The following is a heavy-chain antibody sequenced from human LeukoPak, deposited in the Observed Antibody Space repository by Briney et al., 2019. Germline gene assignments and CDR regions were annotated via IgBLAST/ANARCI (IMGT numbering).Heavy chain of an antibody. J-gene: IGHJ4*02. CDR1: GFTFSSYA. D-gene: IGHD3-22*01. CDR2: ISGSGGST. V-gene: IGHV3-23*01. Sequence: GGSLRLSCAASGFTFSSYAMSWVRQAPGKGLEWVSAISGSGGSTYYADSVKGRFTISRDNSKNTLYLQMNSLRAEDTAVYYCAKDPAYYYDSSGYYDYWGQGTLVTVSS. CDR3: AKDPAYYYDSSGYYDY.